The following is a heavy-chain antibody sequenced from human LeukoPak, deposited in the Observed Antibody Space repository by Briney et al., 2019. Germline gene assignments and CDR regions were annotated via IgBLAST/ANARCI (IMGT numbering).Heavy chain of an antibody. Sequence: SETLSLTCAVYGGSFTDYYWSWIRQPPGKGLEWIGEINHSGSTNYNPSLKSRVTISVDTSKNQFSLKLSSVTAADTAVYYCARGYYYGSGDNWGQGTLVTVSS. J-gene: IGHJ4*02. CDR1: GGSFTDYY. CDR2: INHSGST. V-gene: IGHV4-34*01. D-gene: IGHD3-10*01. CDR3: ARGYYYGSGDN.